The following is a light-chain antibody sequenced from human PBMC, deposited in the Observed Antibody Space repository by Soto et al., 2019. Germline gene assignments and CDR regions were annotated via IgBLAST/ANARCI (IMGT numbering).Light chain of an antibody. V-gene: IGKV3-15*01. CDR2: AVS. CDR1: QNLHNN. J-gene: IGKJ1*01. CDR3: QQYNSSPRT. Sequence: EIMMTQSPATLSVSPGERATLSCRASQNLHNNLAWYQQKLGQAPRLLIYAVSTRATGIPDRFSGSGSETEFTLTISSLQPEDFAVYYCQQYNSSPRTFGRGTKVEFK.